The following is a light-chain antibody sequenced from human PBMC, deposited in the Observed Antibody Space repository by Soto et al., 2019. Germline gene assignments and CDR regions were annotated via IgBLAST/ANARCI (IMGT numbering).Light chain of an antibody. Sequence: ITQSPETPSFSPGERATPSFRASQGITEKVVWYQQKSGQAPRLLIYGAFTRAAGVPARFSGSGSGTEFTLTISSLQSEDSAVYFCQQYANWPKTFGQGTKVDI. CDR1: QGITEK. V-gene: IGKV3-15*01. CDR3: QQYANWPKT. CDR2: GAF. J-gene: IGKJ1*01.